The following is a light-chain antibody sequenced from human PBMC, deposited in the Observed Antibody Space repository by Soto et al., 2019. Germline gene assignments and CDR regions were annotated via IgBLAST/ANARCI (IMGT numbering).Light chain of an antibody. J-gene: IGKJ2*01. CDR1: QSIGRY. V-gene: IGKV1-5*01. CDR2: DAS. Sequence: DIQMTQSPSSLSASVGDRVTITCRASQSIGRYLSWYQQKPGEAPKLLIYDASSLESGVPSRFSGSGSGTEFTLTISSLQPDDFATYYCQQYNSYAYTFGQGTKLEIK. CDR3: QQYNSYAYT.